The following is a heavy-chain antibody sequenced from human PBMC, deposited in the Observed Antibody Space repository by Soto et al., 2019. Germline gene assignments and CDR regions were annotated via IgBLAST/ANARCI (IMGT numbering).Heavy chain of an antibody. D-gene: IGHD2-2*01. CDR2: IYYSGST. Sequence: SETLSLTCTVSGGSISSSSYYWGWIRQPPGKGLEWIGSIYYSGSTYYNPSLKSRVTISVDTSKNQFSLKLSSVTAADTAVYYCARLRVVVPAVYRGWFDPWGQGTLVTVSS. CDR3: ARLRVVVPAVYRGWFDP. V-gene: IGHV4-39*01. CDR1: GGSISSSSYY. J-gene: IGHJ5*02.